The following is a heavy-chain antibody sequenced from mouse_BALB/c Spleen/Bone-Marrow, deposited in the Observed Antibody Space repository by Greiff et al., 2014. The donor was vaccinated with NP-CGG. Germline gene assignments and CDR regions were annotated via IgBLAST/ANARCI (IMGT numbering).Heavy chain of an antibody. J-gene: IGHJ4*01. CDR1: GFAFSSYD. CDR2: ISHGGGTT. Sequence: EVHLVELGGGLVKPGGSLKLSCAASGFAFSSYDMSWVRQTPEKRLEWVAYISHGGGTTYYSDTVKGRFTISRDNAKNTLYLQMSSLKSEDTAIYYCTRHGGYYPYYYAMDYWGQGTSVTVSS. D-gene: IGHD2-3*01. V-gene: IGHV5-12-1*01. CDR3: TRHGGYYPYYYAMDY.